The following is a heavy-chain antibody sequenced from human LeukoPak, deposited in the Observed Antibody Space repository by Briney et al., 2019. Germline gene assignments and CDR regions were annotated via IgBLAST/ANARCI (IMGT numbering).Heavy chain of an antibody. J-gene: IGHJ4*02. V-gene: IGHV1-8*01. D-gene: IGHD3-22*01. Sequence: ASVKVSCKASGYTFTSYDINWVRQATGQGLEWMGWMNPNSGNTGYAQKSQGRVTMTRNTSISTAYMELSSLRSEDTAVYYCARRYYYDSSGYYAFDYWGQGTLVTVSS. CDR3: ARRYYYDSSGYYAFDY. CDR2: MNPNSGNT. CDR1: GYTFTSYD.